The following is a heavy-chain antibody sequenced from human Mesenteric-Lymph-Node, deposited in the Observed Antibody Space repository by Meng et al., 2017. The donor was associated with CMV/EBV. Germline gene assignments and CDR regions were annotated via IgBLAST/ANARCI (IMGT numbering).Heavy chain of an antibody. CDR1: GYTFTGYY. CDR3: AREGGNPLHYGMDV. Sequence: ASVKVSCKASGYTFTGYYMHWVRQAPGQGLEWMGWINPNTGGTNNAQKFQGRVTMTRDTSINTAYMELSRLRSDDTAVYYCAREGGNPLHYGMDVWGQGTTVTVSS. CDR2: INPNTGGT. D-gene: IGHD4-23*01. J-gene: IGHJ6*02. V-gene: IGHV1-2*02.